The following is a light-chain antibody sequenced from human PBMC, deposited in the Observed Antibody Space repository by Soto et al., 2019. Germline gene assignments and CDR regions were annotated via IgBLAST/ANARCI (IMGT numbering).Light chain of an antibody. Sequence: QSVLTQPASVSGSPGQALSISCTGTSSDVGGYNYVSWYQQHPGKAPKLMIYDVSNRPSGVSNRFSGSKSGNTASLTISGLQAEDEADYYCSSYTSSSTTVFGGGTKVTVL. CDR2: DVS. J-gene: IGLJ2*01. V-gene: IGLV2-14*01. CDR1: SSDVGGYNY. CDR3: SSYTSSSTTV.